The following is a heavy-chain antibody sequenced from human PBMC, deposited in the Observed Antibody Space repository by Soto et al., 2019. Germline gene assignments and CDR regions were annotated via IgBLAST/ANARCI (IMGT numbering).Heavy chain of an antibody. V-gene: IGHV4-30-4*01. CDR1: GGSISSGDYY. D-gene: IGHD2-21*01. Sequence: PSETLSLTCTVSGGSISSGDYYWSWIRQPPGKGLEWIGNIYYSGSTYYNPSLKSRVTISVDTSKNQFSLKLSSVTAADTAVYFCASRHRSPYLDYWGQGTLVTVSS. J-gene: IGHJ4*02. CDR3: ASRHRSPYLDY. CDR2: IYYSGST.